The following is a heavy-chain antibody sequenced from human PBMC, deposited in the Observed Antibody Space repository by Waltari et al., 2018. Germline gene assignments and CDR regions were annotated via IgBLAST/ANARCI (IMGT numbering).Heavy chain of an antibody. D-gene: IGHD5-12*01. CDR2: IHAGGNT. V-gene: IGHV3-53*01. CDR3: ARAGLGSPSQWLQLFDS. Sequence: EVQLVESGGGWIQPGGSLRLSCEASGFRVSYNYMSWVRQAPGKGLEWVSVIHAGGNTYYGDSVKGRFTISRDISKNTVYLQMNSLTVEDSAMYYCARAGLGSPSQWLQLFDSWGQGTLVTVSS. CDR1: GFRVSYNY. J-gene: IGHJ4*02.